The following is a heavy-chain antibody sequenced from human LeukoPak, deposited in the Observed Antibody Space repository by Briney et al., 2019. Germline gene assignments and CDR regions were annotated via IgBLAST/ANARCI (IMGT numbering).Heavy chain of an antibody. Sequence: ASVKVSCKASGYTFTSNVIHWVRRAPGQRLEWMGWINADNGDTKYSQKFQGRVTIARDTSAATAYVELNSLTSEDTAVYYCARERWHCRVNCYSVYYYALDVWGQGTTVTVSS. V-gene: IGHV1-3*01. CDR3: ARERWHCRVNCYSVYYYALDV. CDR2: INADNGDT. CDR1: GYTFTSNV. D-gene: IGHD2-15*01. J-gene: IGHJ6*02.